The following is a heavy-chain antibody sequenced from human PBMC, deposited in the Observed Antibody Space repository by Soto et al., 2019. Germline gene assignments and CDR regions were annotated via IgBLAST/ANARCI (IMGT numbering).Heavy chain of an antibody. D-gene: IGHD1-1*01. V-gene: IGHV1-3*01. CDR1: GYTFTRYA. J-gene: IGHJ5*02. Sequence: QVQLVQSGAEVKKPGASVKVSCKASGYTFTRYAIHWVRQAPGQRLEWMGWINVGNGNTRYSRKFQGRVTITRDTSARTAYMELSSLRSEDTAVYYCAREGGTTGTTPEFWFDPWGQGTLVTVSS. CDR2: INVGNGNT. CDR3: AREGGTTGTTPEFWFDP.